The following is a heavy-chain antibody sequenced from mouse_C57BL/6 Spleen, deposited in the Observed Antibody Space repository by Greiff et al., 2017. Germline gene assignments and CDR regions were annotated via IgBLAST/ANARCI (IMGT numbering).Heavy chain of an antibody. CDR2: INYDGSST. CDR3: ARGLLRGWYFDV. Sequence: EVNLVESEGGLVQPGRSMKLSCTASGFTFSDYYMAWVRQVPEKGLEWVANINYDGSSTYYLDSLKSRFIISRDNAKNILYLQMSSLKSEDTATYYCARGLLRGWYFDVWGTGTTVTVSS. J-gene: IGHJ1*03. V-gene: IGHV5-16*01. CDR1: GFTFSDYY. D-gene: IGHD1-1*01.